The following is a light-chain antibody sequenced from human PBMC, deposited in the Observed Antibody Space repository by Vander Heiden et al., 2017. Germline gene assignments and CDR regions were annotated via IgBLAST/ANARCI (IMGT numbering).Light chain of an antibody. CDR2: SAS. V-gene: IGKV1-39*01. CDR1: QSISNY. Sequence: IQMTQSPSSLSASVGDRVTITCRAGQSISNYLNWYQQKPGKAPKLLIYSASRLLSGVPSRFSGTGSGTDFTLTINSRQPDDIATYYCQLSDSTPVEEFGQGTKVEIK. J-gene: IGKJ1*01. CDR3: QLSDSTPVEE.